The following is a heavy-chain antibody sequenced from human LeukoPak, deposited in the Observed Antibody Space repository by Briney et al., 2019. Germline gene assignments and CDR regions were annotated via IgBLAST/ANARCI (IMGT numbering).Heavy chain of an antibody. CDR3: ARDPPEDQVVVAATRDY. J-gene: IGHJ4*02. Sequence: GGSLRLSCAASGFTFSTYSMNWVRQAPGKGLEWVSSICSSSTYIYYADSVKGRFTISRDNAKNSLYLQMNSLRAEDTAVYYCARDPPEDQVVVAATRDYWGQGTLVTVSS. CDR1: GFTFSTYS. V-gene: IGHV3-21*01. D-gene: IGHD2-15*01. CDR2: ICSSSTYI.